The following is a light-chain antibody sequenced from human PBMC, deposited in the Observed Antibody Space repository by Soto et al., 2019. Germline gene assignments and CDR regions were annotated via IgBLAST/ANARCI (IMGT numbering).Light chain of an antibody. CDR2: KTS. CDR3: QQYADSPLP. J-gene: IGKJ4*01. CDR1: RTIGTN. V-gene: IGKV3-15*01. Sequence: IVMTQSPATVSVSPGESTSLSCRASRTIGTNLGWYQQKPGQAPRLLISKTSNRATGVPARFSGSGSGTECTLTITSLQSEDIAVYYCQQYADSPLPFGGGTKVDIK.